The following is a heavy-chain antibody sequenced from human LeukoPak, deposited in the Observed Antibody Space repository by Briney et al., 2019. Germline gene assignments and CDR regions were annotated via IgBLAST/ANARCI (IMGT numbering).Heavy chain of an antibody. Sequence: GGPLRLSCAASGFTFSSYAMHWVRQAPGKGLEWVAVISYDGSNKYYADSVKGRFTISRDNSKNTLYLQMNSLRAEDTAVYYCAKERLKYYFDYWGQGTLVTVSS. J-gene: IGHJ4*02. CDR2: ISYDGSNK. V-gene: IGHV3-30*04. CDR1: GFTFSSYA. CDR3: AKERLKYYFDY. D-gene: IGHD1-1*01.